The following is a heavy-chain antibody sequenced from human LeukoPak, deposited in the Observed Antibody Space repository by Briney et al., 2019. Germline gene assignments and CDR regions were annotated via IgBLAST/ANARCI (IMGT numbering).Heavy chain of an antibody. CDR2: ITGSGRTI. Sequence: PGGSLRLSCAASGFTFSSYSMNWVRQAPGKGLEWVSYITGSGRTIYYADSVKGRFTISRDNAKNSLYLQMNSLGGEDTAVYYCARDNFDGVHWGFDYWGQGTLVTVSS. CDR3: ARDNFDGVHWGFDY. D-gene: IGHD2-8*01. V-gene: IGHV3-48*01. J-gene: IGHJ4*02. CDR1: GFTFSSYS.